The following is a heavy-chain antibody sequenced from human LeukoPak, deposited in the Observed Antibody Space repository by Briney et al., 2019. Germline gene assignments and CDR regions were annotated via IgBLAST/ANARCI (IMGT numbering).Heavy chain of an antibody. D-gene: IGHD2-15*01. CDR3: AKAEGYCSGGSCYPFFDY. Sequence: GGSLRLSCAASGFSFSNYAMSWVRQAPGEGLEWVSVITNSGDDAHHADSVKGRFTISRDNSKNTLYLQMNSLRAEDTAVYYCAKAEGYCSGGSCYPFFDYWGQGTLVTVSS. V-gene: IGHV3-23*01. J-gene: IGHJ4*02. CDR1: GFSFSNYA. CDR2: ITNSGDDA.